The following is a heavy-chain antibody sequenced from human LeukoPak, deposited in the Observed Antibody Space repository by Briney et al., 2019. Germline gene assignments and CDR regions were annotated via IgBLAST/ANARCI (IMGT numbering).Heavy chain of an antibody. D-gene: IGHD3-10*01. J-gene: IGHJ4*02. CDR1: GGSFSGYY. V-gene: IGHV4-34*01. CDR3: ARSRGVIDY. Sequence: SETLSLTCAVYGGSFSGYYWSWIRQPPGKGLEWIGEINHSGSTNYNPSLKSRVTISVDTSKNQFSLKLSSVTATDTAVYYCARSRGVIDYWGQGTLVTVSS. CDR2: INHSGST.